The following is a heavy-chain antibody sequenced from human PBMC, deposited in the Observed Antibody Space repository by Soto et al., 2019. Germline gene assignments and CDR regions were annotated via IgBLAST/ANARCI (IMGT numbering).Heavy chain of an antibody. V-gene: IGHV4-38-2*02. D-gene: IGHD4-17*01. CDR2: MFHSGST. CDR1: GYFISSGYY. CDR3: ARDRTTVTTRYYYGMDV. Sequence: PSETLSLTCTVSGYFISSGYYWGWIRQPPGKGLEWIGSMFHSGSTHYNPSLKSRVTISVDTSKNQFSLKLSSVTAADTAVYYCARDRTTVTTRYYYGMDVWGQGTTVTVS. J-gene: IGHJ6*02.